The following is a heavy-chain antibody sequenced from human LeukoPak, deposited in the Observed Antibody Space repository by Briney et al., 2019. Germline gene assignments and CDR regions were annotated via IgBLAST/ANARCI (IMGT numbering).Heavy chain of an antibody. D-gene: IGHD6-6*01. CDR2: IYSGGST. Sequence: GGSLRLSCAASGFTVSSNYMSWVRQAPGKGLEWVSVIYSGGSTYYADSVKGRFTISRDNSKNTLYLQMNSLRAEDTAMYYCARESIAARNTAYYYYGMDVWGQGTTVTVSS. V-gene: IGHV3-53*01. CDR3: ARESIAARNTAYYYYGMDV. CDR1: GFTVSSNY. J-gene: IGHJ6*02.